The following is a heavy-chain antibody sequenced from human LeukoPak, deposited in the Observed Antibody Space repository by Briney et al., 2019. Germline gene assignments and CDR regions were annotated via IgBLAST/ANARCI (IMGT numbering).Heavy chain of an antibody. J-gene: IGHJ6*03. CDR1: GFTFSNYA. CDR3: ARDGRPYTTTWARYYYYMDV. D-gene: IGHD2-2*02. Sequence: PGGSLRLSCAASGFTFSNYAMSWVRQAPGKGLEWVSAISGSASSTYHADSVKGRFTISRDNSKNTLYLQMNRLRSDDSAVYYCARDGRPYTTTWARYYYYMDVWGEGTTVTVSS. CDR2: ISGSASST. V-gene: IGHV3-23*01.